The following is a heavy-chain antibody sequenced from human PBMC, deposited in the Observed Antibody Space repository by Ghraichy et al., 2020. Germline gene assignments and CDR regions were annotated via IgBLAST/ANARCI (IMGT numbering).Heavy chain of an antibody. CDR2: INPSGGST. V-gene: IGHV1-46*01. J-gene: IGHJ3*02. D-gene: IGHD5-18*01. Sequence: ASVKVSCKASGYTFTSYYMHWVRQAPGQGLEWMGIINPSGGSTSYAQKFQGRVTMTRDTSTSTVYMELSSLRSEDTAVYYCARDPIQLWSFGDAFDIWGQGTMVTVSS. CDR3: ARDPIQLWSFGDAFDI. CDR1: GYTFTSYY.